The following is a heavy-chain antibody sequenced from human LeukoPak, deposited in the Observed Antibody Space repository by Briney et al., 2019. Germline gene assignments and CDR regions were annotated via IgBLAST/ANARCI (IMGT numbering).Heavy chain of an antibody. Sequence: ASVKVSCKASGYTFTSYGISWVRQAPGQGLEWMGWISAYNGNTNYAQKLQGRVTMTTDTSTSTAYMELRSLRSDDTAVYYCAREDCSGGSCYLNWFDPWGQGTLATVSS. J-gene: IGHJ5*02. CDR1: GYTFTSYG. CDR2: ISAYNGNT. CDR3: AREDCSGGSCYLNWFDP. D-gene: IGHD2-15*01. V-gene: IGHV1-18*01.